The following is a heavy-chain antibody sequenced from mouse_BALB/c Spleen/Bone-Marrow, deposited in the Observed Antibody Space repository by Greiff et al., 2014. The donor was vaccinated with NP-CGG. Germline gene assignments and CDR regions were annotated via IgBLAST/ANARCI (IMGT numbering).Heavy chain of an antibody. Sequence: SGPELVKPGASVKIPCKASGYTFTDYNMDWVKQSHGKSLEWIGDINPNNGGTIYNQKFKDKATLTVDKSSSTAYMELRSLTSEDTAVYYRVREDWDGDFDYWGQGTILTVSS. CDR1: GYTFTDYN. D-gene: IGHD4-1*01. CDR2: INPNNGGT. J-gene: IGHJ2*01. V-gene: IGHV1-18*01. CDR3: VREDWDGDFDY.